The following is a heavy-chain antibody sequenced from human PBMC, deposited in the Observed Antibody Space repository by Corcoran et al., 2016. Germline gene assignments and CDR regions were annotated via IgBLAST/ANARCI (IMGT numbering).Heavy chain of an antibody. V-gene: IGHV3-33*01. D-gene: IGHD3-22*01. CDR3: ARDGSTDSSGYYMDY. Sequence: QVQLVESGGGVVQPGRSLRLSCAASGFTFSSYGMHWVRQAPGKGLEWVAVIWYDGSNKYYADSVKGRFTISRDNSKNTLYLQMNSLRAEDTAVYYCARDGSTDSSGYYMDYWGQGTLVTVSS. CDR1: GFTFSSYG. J-gene: IGHJ4*02. CDR2: IWYDGSNK.